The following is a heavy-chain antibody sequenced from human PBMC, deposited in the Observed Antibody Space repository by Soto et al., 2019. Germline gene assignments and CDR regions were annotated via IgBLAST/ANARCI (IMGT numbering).Heavy chain of an antibody. CDR1: GFTFRSFT. J-gene: IGHJ5*02. Sequence: GGSLRLSCAASGFTFRSFTMNWVRQAPGKGLELVSTISSNSAYIYYTDALRGRFTISRDNAKNSLHLQMNSLRAEDTAVYYCTRDASRDSSARGWFDPWGPGTLVTV. CDR3: TRDASRDSSARGWFDP. D-gene: IGHD6-13*01. CDR2: ISSNSAYI. V-gene: IGHV3-21*04.